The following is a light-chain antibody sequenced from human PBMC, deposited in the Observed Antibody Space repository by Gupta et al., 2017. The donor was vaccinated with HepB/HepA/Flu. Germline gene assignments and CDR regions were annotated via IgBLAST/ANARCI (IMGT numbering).Light chain of an antibody. CDR2: GAS. V-gene: IGKV3-15*01. Sequence: ELEMTQSLATLSVSPGERATLSCRPSQSVSSNLAWYQQKPGQAPRLLIYGASTRATGIPARFSGSGSWTEFTLTISSLQSEDFAVYYCQQYNNWHPWTFGQGTKVEIK. CDR3: QQYNNWHPWT. J-gene: IGKJ1*01. CDR1: QSVSSN.